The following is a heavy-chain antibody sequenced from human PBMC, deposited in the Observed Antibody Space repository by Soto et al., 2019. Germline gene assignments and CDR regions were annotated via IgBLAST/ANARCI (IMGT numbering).Heavy chain of an antibody. CDR1: GGSISSSSYY. CDR3: ARLQIFGVVINWFDP. Sequence: PSETLSLTCTVSGGSISSSSYYWGWIRQPPGKGLEWIGSIYYSGSTYYNPSLKSRVTISVDTSKNQFSLKLSSVTAADTAVYYCARLQIFGVVINWFDPWGQGTLVTVSS. J-gene: IGHJ5*02. CDR2: IYYSGST. V-gene: IGHV4-39*01. D-gene: IGHD3-3*01.